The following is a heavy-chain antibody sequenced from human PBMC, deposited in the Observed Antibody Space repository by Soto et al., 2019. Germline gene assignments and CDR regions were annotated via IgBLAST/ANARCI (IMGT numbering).Heavy chain of an antibody. V-gene: IGHV5-10-1*04. CDR3: ARLNCGVVTSFSWFDP. J-gene: IGHJ5*02. D-gene: IGHD3-3*01. CDR2: IALVDSQT. CDR1: GFDFTSHW. Sequence: GESLKISCQGSGFDFTSHWISWVRLMPGKGVDWRGNIALVDSQTHYSPSFHGQVTLSADKSINTSFLQWATLRASHTAIYYCARLNCGVVTSFSWFDPWGQGTLVTVSS.